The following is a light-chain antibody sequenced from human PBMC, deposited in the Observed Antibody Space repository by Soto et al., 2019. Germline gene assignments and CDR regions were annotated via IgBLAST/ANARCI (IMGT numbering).Light chain of an antibody. CDR3: QSWDSSAVV. CDR1: KLGIRN. CDR2: QDT. Sequence: SYELTQPPSVSVSPGQTARITCSGDKLGIRNVCWYQQKPGQSPVLLMYQDTKRPSGIPERISGSKSGNTATLTVSGAQTLEEADYYCQSWDSSAVVFGGGTKLTVL. J-gene: IGLJ2*01. V-gene: IGLV3-1*01.